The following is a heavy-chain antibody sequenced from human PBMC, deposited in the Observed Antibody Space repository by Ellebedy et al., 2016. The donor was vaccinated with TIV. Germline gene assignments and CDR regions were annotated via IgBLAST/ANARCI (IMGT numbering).Heavy chain of an antibody. CDR3: ARDLGRDGYHP. D-gene: IGHD5-24*01. CDR1: GYIFPRYY. V-gene: IGHV1-2*02. J-gene: IGHJ5*02. CDR2: INPDSGGT. Sequence: AASVKVSCKASGYIFPRYYMHWVRQAPGQGLEWMGWINPDSGGTNYAQKFQGMVTMTRDTSISTAYMELSRLRSDDTAVYYCARDLGRDGYHPWGQGTLVTVSS.